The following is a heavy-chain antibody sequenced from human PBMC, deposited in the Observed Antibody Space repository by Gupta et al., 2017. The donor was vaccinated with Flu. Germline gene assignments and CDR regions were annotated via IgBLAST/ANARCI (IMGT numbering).Heavy chain of an antibody. CDR3: AKGRGLRGTADAFDV. V-gene: IGHV1-69*01. D-gene: IGHD1-1*01. Sequence: ITWVRQAPGQGLEWMGGIVPMLGTAYYAQEFQGRVTITADESTTTAYMELSSLRSGDTAVYYCAKGRGLRGTADAFDVWGQGTVVTVSS. J-gene: IGHJ3*01. CDR2: IVPMLGTA.